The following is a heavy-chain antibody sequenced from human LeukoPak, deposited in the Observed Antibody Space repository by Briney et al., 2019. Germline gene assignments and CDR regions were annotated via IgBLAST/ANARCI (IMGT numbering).Heavy chain of an antibody. CDR1: GYSFTSYW. J-gene: IGHJ5*02. CDR2: IYPGDSDT. Sequence: GESLKISCKGSGYSFTSYWIGWVRQMPGKGLEWMGIIYPGDSDTSYSPSFQGQVTISADKSISTAYLQWSSLKASDTAMYYCARQNYYGSGSYYKNWFDPWGQGTLVTVSS. V-gene: IGHV5-51*01. CDR3: ARQNYYGSGSYYKNWFDP. D-gene: IGHD3-10*01.